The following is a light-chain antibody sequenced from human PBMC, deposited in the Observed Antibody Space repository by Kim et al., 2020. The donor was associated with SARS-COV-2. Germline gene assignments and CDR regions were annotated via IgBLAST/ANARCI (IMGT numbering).Light chain of an antibody. Sequence: EIVMTQSPATLSVSPGERATLSCRASQSVSSNLAWYQQKPGQAPRLLIYGASTRATGIPARFSGSGSGTEFTLTISSLQSEDFAVYYCQQFNNSPQWTFGQGTKVDIK. V-gene: IGKV3-15*01. J-gene: IGKJ1*01. CDR3: QQFNNSPQWT. CDR2: GAS. CDR1: QSVSSN.